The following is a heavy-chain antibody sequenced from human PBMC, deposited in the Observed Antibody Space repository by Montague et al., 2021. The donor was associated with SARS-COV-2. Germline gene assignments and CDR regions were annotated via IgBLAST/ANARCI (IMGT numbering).Heavy chain of an antibody. D-gene: IGHD3-10*01. CDR2: ISSSSSYI. CDR1: GFTFSSYS. Sequence: SLRLSCAASGFTFSSYSMNWVRQAPGKGLEWVSSISSSSSYIYYADSVKGRFTISRDNAKNSLYPQMNSPRAEDTAVYYCARDPLDYGLWSSGSYYNAYYYYYGMDVWGQGITVTVSS. V-gene: IGHV3-21*01. J-gene: IGHJ6*02. CDR3: ARDPLDYGLWSSGSYYNAYYYYYGMDV.